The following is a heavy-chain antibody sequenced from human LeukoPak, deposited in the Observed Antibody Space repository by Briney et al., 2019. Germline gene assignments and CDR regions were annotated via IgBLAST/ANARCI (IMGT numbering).Heavy chain of an antibody. D-gene: IGHD1-26*01. CDR2: IFTSGST. CDR1: GGSISNYY. CDR3: ARVPRRFSGYFDY. J-gene: IGHJ4*02. Sequence: PSETLSLTCIVSGGSISNYYWSWLRQPAGKGLEWIGRIFTSGSTNYNPSLQSRVTISVDQSKNQFSLKLSSVTAADTAIYYCARVPRRFSGYFDYWGQGSLVTVSS. V-gene: IGHV4-4*07.